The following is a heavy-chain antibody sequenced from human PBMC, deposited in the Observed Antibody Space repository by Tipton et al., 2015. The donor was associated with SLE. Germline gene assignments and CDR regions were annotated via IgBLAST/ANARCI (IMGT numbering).Heavy chain of an antibody. CDR3: ARGSDYDLDY. J-gene: IGHJ4*02. V-gene: IGHV4-38-2*01. CDR1: GYSISRGYS. D-gene: IGHD4-17*01. CDR2: IYLSGST. Sequence: TLSLTCAVSGYSISRGYSWGWVRQPPGKGLEWIGGIYLSGSTNYNPTLMSRVTISVDTSNNKFSLKLRSVTAADTAVYYCARGSDYDLDYWGQGTLVTVSS.